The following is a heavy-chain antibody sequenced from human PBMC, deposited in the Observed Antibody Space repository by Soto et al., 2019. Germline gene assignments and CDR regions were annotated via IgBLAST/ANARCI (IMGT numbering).Heavy chain of an antibody. J-gene: IGHJ3*02. Sequence: SETLSLTCTVSGGSISSSSYYWGWIRQPPGKGLEWIGSIYYSGSTYYNPSLKSRVTISVDTSKNQFSLKLSSVTAADTAVSYSARHVVEAFDIWGQGTMVTVSS. D-gene: IGHD2-15*01. CDR2: IYYSGST. V-gene: IGHV4-39*01. CDR1: GGSISSSSYY. CDR3: ARHVVEAFDI.